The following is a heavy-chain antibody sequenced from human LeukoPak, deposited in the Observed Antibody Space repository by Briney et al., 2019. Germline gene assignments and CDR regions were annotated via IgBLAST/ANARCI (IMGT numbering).Heavy chain of an antibody. Sequence: GGSLRLSCAASGFTFSTYRMHWVRQAPGKGLVWVSRISSDGIITTYADSVKGRFTISRDNAKNTLYLQMDSLRVEDTAVYYCARRYDNSGYYDFWGQGTLVTVSS. J-gene: IGHJ4*02. CDR1: GFTFSTYR. CDR3: ARRYDNSGYYDF. V-gene: IGHV3-74*03. D-gene: IGHD3-22*01. CDR2: ISSDGIIT.